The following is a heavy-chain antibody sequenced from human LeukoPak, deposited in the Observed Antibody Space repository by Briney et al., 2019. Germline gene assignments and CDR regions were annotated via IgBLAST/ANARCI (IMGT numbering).Heavy chain of an antibody. CDR1: GYTFTSYY. D-gene: IGHD6-6*01. V-gene: IGHV1-46*01. J-gene: IGHJ4*02. Sequence: GASVKVSCKASGYTFTSYYMHWVRQAPGQGLEWMGIINPSSGSTSYAQKFQGRVTMTRDTSTSTVYMELSSLRSEDTAVYYCARGGIHSSIAARPGWGSDYWGQGTLVTVSS. CDR2: INPSSGST. CDR3: ARGGIHSSIAARPGWGSDY.